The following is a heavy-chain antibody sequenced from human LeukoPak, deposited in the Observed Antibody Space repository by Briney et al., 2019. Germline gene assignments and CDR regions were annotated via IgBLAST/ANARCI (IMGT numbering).Heavy chain of an antibody. CDR1: GYSLTSYW. D-gene: IGHD1-14*01. CDR2: IYPGDSDT. CDR3: AREFADHSIDY. J-gene: IGHJ4*02. V-gene: IGHV5-51*01. Sequence: GESLNISCKGSGYSLTSYWIGWVRQMPGKGLEWMGIIYPGDSDTRYSPSFQGQVTISADKSISTAYLQWSSLKASDTAMYYCAREFADHSIDYWGQGTLVTVSS.